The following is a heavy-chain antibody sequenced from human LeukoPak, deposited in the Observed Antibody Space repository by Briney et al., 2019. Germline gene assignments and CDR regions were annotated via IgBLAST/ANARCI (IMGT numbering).Heavy chain of an antibody. V-gene: IGHV1-18*01. D-gene: IGHD3-3*01. Sequence: GASVKVSCKASGYRFTSYGISWVRQAHGQGLEWMGSISFYSGNTNYAPQLQGRVTMTTDTSTSTAYMELRSLRSDDTAVYYCARDKPTSGYYFFDYWGQGTLVTVSS. CDR1: GYRFTSYG. CDR2: ISFYSGNT. J-gene: IGHJ4*02. CDR3: ARDKPTSGYYFFDY.